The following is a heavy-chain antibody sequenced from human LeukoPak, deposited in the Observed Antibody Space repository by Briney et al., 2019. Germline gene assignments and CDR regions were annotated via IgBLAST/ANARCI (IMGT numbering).Heavy chain of an antibody. V-gene: IGHV3-7*02. J-gene: IGHJ4*02. Sequence: GGSLRLSCAASGFTFSSYWMNWVRQAPAKGKEWVANIKKDGSERNSVDSVKGRFTISRDNAKNSLYRQMCSRRPEDTAVHYCAGVPPNMVTTPQYFDYWGQGTLVTVSS. CDR1: GFTFSSYW. CDR3: AGVPPNMVTTPQYFDY. CDR2: IKKDGSER. D-gene: IGHD4-17*01.